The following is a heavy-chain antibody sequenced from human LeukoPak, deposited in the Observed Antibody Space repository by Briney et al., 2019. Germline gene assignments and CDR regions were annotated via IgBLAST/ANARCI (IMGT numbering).Heavy chain of an antibody. CDR3: ASSSGSYYGSAFDI. Sequence: GESLKISCKGSGYSFTSYWISWVRQMSGKGLEWMGRIDPSDSYTNYSPSSQGHVTISADKSISTAYLQWSSLKASDTAMYYCASSSGSYYGSAFDIWGQGTMVTVSS. CDR2: IDPSDSYT. J-gene: IGHJ3*02. CDR1: GYSFTSYW. D-gene: IGHD1-26*01. V-gene: IGHV5-10-1*01.